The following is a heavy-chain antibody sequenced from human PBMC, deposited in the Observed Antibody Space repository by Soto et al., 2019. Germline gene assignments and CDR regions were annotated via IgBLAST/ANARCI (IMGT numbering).Heavy chain of an antibody. CDR2: AHHSGRT. CDR1: GGSMSSSNW. J-gene: IGHJ4*02. CDR3: ARSEATGLDY. V-gene: IGHV4-4*02. Sequence: QVQLQESGPGLVKPSGTLSLTCTVSGGSMSSSNWWNWVRQSPGKGLEWIGEAHHSGRTNYNPSLKMRVTISVDKSKNHFSLNLSSVTAADTAVYYCARSEATGLDYWGQGTLVTVSS. D-gene: IGHD1-26*01.